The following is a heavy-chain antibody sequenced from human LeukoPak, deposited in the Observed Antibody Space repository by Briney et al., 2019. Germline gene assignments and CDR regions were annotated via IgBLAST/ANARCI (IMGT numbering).Heavy chain of an antibody. Sequence: RSGGSLRLSCAASRFTFSNYWMSWVRQAPGKGLEWVANIKDDGREKYYVDSVKGRFTISRDNAKNSLYLQMNSLRGEDTAVYYCARVTAVAAVYFFDSWGQGTLVTVSS. CDR3: ARVTAVAAVYFFDS. J-gene: IGHJ4*01. CDR2: IKDDGREK. V-gene: IGHV3-7*05. D-gene: IGHD6-19*01. CDR1: RFTFSNYW.